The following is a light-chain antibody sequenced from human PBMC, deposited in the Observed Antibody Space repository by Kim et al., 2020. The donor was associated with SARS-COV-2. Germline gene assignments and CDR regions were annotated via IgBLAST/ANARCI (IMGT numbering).Light chain of an antibody. CDR3: QQYDQWPPLT. J-gene: IGKJ4*01. Sequence: VSTGETATLSCRASQGVHTNLAWYQQRPGQAPLLLIDDASTRATGIPGRFSGSGSGTEFTLTISSLQSEDFALYYCQQYDQWPPLTFGGGTKVEI. V-gene: IGKV3-15*01. CDR2: DAS. CDR1: QGVHTN.